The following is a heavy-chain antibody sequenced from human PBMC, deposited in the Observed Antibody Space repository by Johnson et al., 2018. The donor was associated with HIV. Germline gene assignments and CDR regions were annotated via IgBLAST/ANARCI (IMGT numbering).Heavy chain of an antibody. CDR3: AKVFSSWPPDSRDAFDI. D-gene: IGHD3-22*01. V-gene: IGHV3-30*18. CDR2: ISYDGSNK. CDR1: GFTFYSYG. Sequence: VQLVESGGGVVQPGRSLRLSCAASGFTFYSYGMHWVRQAPGKGLEWVAVISYDGSNKYYADSLKGRFTISRDNSYNTLYLQMNSLRAEDTAVYYCAKVFSSWPPDSRDAFDIWGQGTMVTVSS. J-gene: IGHJ3*02.